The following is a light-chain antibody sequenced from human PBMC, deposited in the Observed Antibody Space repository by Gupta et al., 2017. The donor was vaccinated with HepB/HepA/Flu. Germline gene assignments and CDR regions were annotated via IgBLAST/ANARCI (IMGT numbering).Light chain of an antibody. CDR2: SNS. J-gene: IGLJ1*01. CDR1: SSNIGRNT. Sequence: QSVLTQPPSVSGTPGQRVTISCSGSSSNIGRNTVNWYQHLPGTAPKLLIYSNSHRPSGVPDRFSGSKSGTSASLAISGLQSADEADYYCAAWDDSLNGFYVFGSGTKVSVL. CDR3: AAWDDSLNGFYV. V-gene: IGLV1-44*01.